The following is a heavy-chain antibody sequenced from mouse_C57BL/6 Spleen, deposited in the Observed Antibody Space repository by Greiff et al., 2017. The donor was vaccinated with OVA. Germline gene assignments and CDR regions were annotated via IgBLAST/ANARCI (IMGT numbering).Heavy chain of an antibody. Sequence: QVQLQQSGPELVKPGASVKLSCKASGYTFTSYDINWVKQRPGQGLEWIGWIYPRDGSTTYNEKFKGKATLTVYTSSSTAYMELHSLTSVDSAVYFCASTGSWFAYWGQGTLVTVSA. D-gene: IGHD4-1*02. J-gene: IGHJ3*01. V-gene: IGHV1-85*01. CDR2: IYPRDGST. CDR3: ASTGSWFAY. CDR1: GYTFTSYD.